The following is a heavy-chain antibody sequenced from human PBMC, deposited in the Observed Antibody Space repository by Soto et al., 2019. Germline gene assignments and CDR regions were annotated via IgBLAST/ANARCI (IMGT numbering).Heavy chain of an antibody. V-gene: IGHV2-26*01. CDR3: ARILFGRAVAGGYFYMDV. D-gene: IGHD6-19*01. CDR2: IFSNDEK. CDR1: GFSLSNGKVG. J-gene: IGHJ6*03. Sequence: HVTLKESGPVLVKPTETLTLTCTVSGFSLSNGKVGVSWIRQPPGKALEWLAHIFSNDEKSYRTSLKSRLTISENTSKSQVVLTMTNVDAVDTATYDCARILFGRAVAGGYFYMDVWGKGTTVTVSS.